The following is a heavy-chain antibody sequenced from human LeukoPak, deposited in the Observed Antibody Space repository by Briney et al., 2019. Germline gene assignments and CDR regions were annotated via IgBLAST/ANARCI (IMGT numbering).Heavy chain of an antibody. Sequence: SETLSLTCTVSGGSISSYYWSWIWQPPGKGLEWIAYISDIGSTNYNPSLKSRVTISVDTSKNQFSLKLSSVTAADTAVYYCARQGRYFDWFFDYWGQGTLVTVSS. CDR3: ARQGRYFDWFFDY. V-gene: IGHV4-59*08. CDR1: GGSISSYY. CDR2: ISDIGST. D-gene: IGHD3-9*01. J-gene: IGHJ4*02.